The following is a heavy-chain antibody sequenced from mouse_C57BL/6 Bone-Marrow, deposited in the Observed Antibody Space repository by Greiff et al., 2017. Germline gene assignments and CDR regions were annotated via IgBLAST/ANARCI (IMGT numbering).Heavy chain of an antibody. Sequence: QVQLQQSGAELVRPGTSVKVSCKASGYAFTNYLIEWVKQRPGQGLEWIGVINPGSGGTNYNEKFKGKATLTADKSSSTAYMLLSSLTSEDSAVYFCARSKNCDSWFAYWGQGTLVTVSA. D-gene: IGHD4-1*01. CDR1: GYAFTNYL. J-gene: IGHJ3*01. V-gene: IGHV1-54*01. CDR2: INPGSGGT. CDR3: ARSKNCDSWFAY.